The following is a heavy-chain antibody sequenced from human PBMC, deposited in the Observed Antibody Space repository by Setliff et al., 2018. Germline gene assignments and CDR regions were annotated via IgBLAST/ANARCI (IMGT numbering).Heavy chain of an antibody. D-gene: IGHD4-4*01. CDR3: ARDAVSNFDRGDSPAY. CDR2: IKQDGSDK. Sequence: GGSLRLSCAASGLTFSNHWMTWVRQAPGKGLEWVANIKQDGSDKYYVDSVKGRFTVSRDTSATTVYMTLGSLRSDDTAVYFCARDAVSNFDRGDSPAYWGRGTLVTVSS. J-gene: IGHJ4*02. V-gene: IGHV3-7*03. CDR1: GLTFSNHW.